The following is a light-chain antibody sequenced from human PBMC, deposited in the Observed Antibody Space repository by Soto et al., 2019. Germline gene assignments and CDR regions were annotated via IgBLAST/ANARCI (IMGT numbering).Light chain of an antibody. CDR3: QQRSNWPLT. J-gene: IGKJ3*01. Sequence: EIVLTQSPATLSLSPGERATLSCRASQNVSSSLLWYQQKPAQAPRLLIHHASSRSTGIPARFSGSGSGTDFSLTISSLEPEDFAIHYCQQRSNWPLTSGPQTTVDIK. CDR1: QNVSSS. V-gene: IGKV3-11*01. CDR2: HAS.